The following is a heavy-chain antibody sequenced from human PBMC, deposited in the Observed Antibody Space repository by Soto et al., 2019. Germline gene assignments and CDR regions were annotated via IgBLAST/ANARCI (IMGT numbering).Heavy chain of an antibody. CDR3: AKGFPLVYYYYYGMDV. J-gene: IGHJ6*02. Sequence: SQTLSLPCAVYGGTFSGYHLTWVRQPPGKGLEGIGEINHSGSTNYNPSLKSRVTISGDTSKNQFSLKLSSVTAADTAVYYCAKGFPLVYYYYYGMDVWGQGTTVTGSS. CDR1: GGTFSGYH. CDR2: INHSGST. V-gene: IGHV4-34*01.